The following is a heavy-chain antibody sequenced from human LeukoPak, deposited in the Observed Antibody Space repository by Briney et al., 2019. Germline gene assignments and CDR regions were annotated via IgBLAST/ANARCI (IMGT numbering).Heavy chain of an antibody. CDR1: GYTFTGYY. Sequence: ASVKVSCRASGYTFTGYYMHWVRQAPGQGLEWMGWINPNSGGTNYAQKFQGRVTMTRDTSISTAYMELSRLRSDDTAVYYCARDGQGDYYGMDVWGQGTTVTVSS. V-gene: IGHV1-2*02. CDR3: ARDGQGDYYGMDV. CDR2: INPNSGGT. J-gene: IGHJ6*02.